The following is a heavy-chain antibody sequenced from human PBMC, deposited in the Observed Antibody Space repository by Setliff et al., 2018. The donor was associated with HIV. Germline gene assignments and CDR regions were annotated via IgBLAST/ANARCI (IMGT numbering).Heavy chain of an antibody. V-gene: IGHV3-33*01. CDR1: GFTFSSYG. CDR2: ISYDGGRK. J-gene: IGHJ3*02. CDR3: SAFEM. Sequence: GGSLRLSCAASGFTFSSYGMHWVRQAPGKGLEWVAVISYDGGRKDYAESVNGRFTISRDDSKSTLYLQMNSLRVEDTAVYYCSAFEMWGQGTMVTVSS.